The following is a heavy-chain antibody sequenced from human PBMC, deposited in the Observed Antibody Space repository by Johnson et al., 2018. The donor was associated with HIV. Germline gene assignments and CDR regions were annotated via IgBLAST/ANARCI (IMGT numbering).Heavy chain of an antibody. CDR1: AFTFSSYA. CDR3: ARGALGDWVDAFDI. Sequence: QVQLVESGGGLVQPGGSLRLSCAAYAFTFSSYAMHWVRQAPGKGLEWVALISYDGSNKYYADSVKGRFTISRDNSKNTLYLQMNSLRAEDTAVFYCARGALGDWVDAFDIWGQGTMVTVSS. V-gene: IGHV3-30-3*01. D-gene: IGHD3-16*01. CDR2: ISYDGSNK. J-gene: IGHJ3*02.